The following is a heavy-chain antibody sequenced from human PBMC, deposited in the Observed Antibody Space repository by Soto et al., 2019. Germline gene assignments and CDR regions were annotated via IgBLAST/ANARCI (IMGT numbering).Heavy chain of an antibody. CDR2: IKSQGEGGTT. CDR1: GFTFSDAW. Sequence: PVGSLRLSCAASGFTFSDAWMTWVRHSPGKGLEWVGRIKSQGEGGTTEYAAPVKGRFTISRDDSENTLYLQMNSLKSEDTAVYYCATFRSHSQYWGPGTLCTVSS. CDR3: ATFRSHSQY. J-gene: IGHJ1*01. V-gene: IGHV3-15*01. D-gene: IGHD1-26*01.